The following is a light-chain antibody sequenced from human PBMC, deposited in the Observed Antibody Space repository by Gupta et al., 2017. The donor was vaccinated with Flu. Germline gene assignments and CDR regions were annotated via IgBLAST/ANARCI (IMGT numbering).Light chain of an antibody. CDR3: AAWDDSLSGGV. J-gene: IGLJ3*02. Sequence: QSVLTQPPSASGTPGQRVTISCSGSSSNIGSYYVFWYQQLPGTAPKLLIYRNNQRPSGVPDRFSGSKYGTSASLAISGLRSEDEADYYCAAWDDSLSGGVFGGGTKLTVL. V-gene: IGLV1-47*01. CDR2: RNN. CDR1: SSNIGSYY.